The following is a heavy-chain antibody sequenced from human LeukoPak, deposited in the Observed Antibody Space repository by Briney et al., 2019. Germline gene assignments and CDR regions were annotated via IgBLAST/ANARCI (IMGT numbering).Heavy chain of an antibody. Sequence: ASVKVSCKASGYTFTGYYMHWVRQAPGQGLEWMGWINPNSGGTNYAQKFQGWVTMTRDTSISTAYMELSRLRPDDTAVYYCARDLREIVVVPAALGPFDPWGQGTLVTVSS. CDR1: GYTFTGYY. CDR3: ARDLREIVVVPAALGPFDP. V-gene: IGHV1-2*04. CDR2: INPNSGGT. J-gene: IGHJ5*02. D-gene: IGHD2-2*01.